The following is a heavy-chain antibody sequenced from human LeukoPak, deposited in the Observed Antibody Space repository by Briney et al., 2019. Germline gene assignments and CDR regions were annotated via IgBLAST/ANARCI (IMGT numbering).Heavy chain of an antibody. J-gene: IGHJ4*02. CDR3: ARGMGGNFRAYFFDY. V-gene: IGHV4-59*01. CDR2: IYYSGNT. CDR1: GGSISSDY. Sequence: TSETLSLTCTVSGGSISSDYWSWIRQPPGKGLEWIGYIYYSGNTNYNPSLRSRVTISVDTSKNQFSLKLSSVTAADTAVYFCARGMGGNFRAYFFDYWGQGTLVTVSS. D-gene: IGHD4-23*01.